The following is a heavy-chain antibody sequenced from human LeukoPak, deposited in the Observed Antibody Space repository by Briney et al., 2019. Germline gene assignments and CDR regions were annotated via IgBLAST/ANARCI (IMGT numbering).Heavy chain of an antibody. D-gene: IGHD2-2*01. V-gene: IGHV1-2*02. Sequence: EASVKVSCKASGYTFTGYYTHWVRQAPGQGLEWMGWINPNSGGTNYAQKFQGRVTMTRDTSISTAYMELSRLRSDDTAVYYCARLDRGSTSLIYGMDVWGQGTTVTVSS. CDR2: INPNSGGT. CDR3: ARLDRGSTSLIYGMDV. J-gene: IGHJ6*02. CDR1: GYTFTGYY.